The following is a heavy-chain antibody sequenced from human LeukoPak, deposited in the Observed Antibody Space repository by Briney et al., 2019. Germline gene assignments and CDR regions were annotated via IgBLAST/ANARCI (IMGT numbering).Heavy chain of an antibody. J-gene: IGHJ5*02. CDR2: IYYSGST. Sequence: PSETLSLTCTVSGGSISSYYWSWIRQPPGEGLEWIGHIYYSGSTNYNPSLKSRVTISVDTSKNQFSLKLSSVTAADTAVYYCARDPAGLNWFDPWGQGTLVTVSS. CDR1: GGSISSYY. CDR3: ARDPAGLNWFDP. D-gene: IGHD6-13*01. V-gene: IGHV4-59*01.